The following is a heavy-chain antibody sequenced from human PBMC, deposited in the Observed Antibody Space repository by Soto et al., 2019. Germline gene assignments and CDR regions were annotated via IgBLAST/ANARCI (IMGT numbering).Heavy chain of an antibody. Sequence: PVGSLRLSCAASGFTFSTYWMHWVRQLPGKGLVWVSRINSDGSRKTYADSVRGRFTVSRDNAKNTLYLQMNSLRDEDTAVYYCKTDVVVVPSSNGPRDYWGQGTLVTVSS. J-gene: IGHJ4*02. V-gene: IGHV3-74*01. CDR3: KTDVVVVPSSNGPRDY. D-gene: IGHD2-2*01. CDR1: GFTFSTYW. CDR2: INSDGSRK.